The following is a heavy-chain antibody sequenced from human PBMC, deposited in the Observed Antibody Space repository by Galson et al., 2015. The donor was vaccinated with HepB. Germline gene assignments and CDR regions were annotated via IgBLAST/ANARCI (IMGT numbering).Heavy chain of an antibody. Sequence: ETLSLTCTVSGVSVSSGVYPWAWIRQSPEKGLEWIGTVFYGGNIHYSASLKSRVTMSVATSKNQISLKLSSVTAADTAVYYCARPTFQSAYFDLWGQGTLVTVSS. CDR1: GVSVSSGVYP. CDR2: VFYGGNI. V-gene: IGHV4-39*01. D-gene: IGHD2-21*01. CDR3: ARPTFQSAYFDL. J-gene: IGHJ4*02.